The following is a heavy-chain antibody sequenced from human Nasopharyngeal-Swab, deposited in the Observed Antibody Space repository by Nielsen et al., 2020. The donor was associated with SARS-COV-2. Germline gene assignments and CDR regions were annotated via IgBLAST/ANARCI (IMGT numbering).Heavy chain of an antibody. J-gene: IGHJ4*02. V-gene: IGHV3-23*01. CDR1: GFTFSTSV. Sequence: GESLKISCAASGFTFSTSVMSWVRQAQGEGLEWVSAISGAGTSTYYADSVKGRFTISRDNSKNTLYLQLNSLRVEDTAVYYCAKGSAAARPYYFDYWGQGILVTVSS. D-gene: IGHD6-6*01. CDR2: ISGAGTST. CDR3: AKGSAAARPYYFDY.